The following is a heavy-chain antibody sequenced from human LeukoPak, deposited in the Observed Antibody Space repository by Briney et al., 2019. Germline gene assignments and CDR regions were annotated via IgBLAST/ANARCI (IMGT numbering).Heavy chain of an antibody. D-gene: IGHD2-2*01. CDR3: ARDRSYIVVVPAAIDN. Sequence: GGSLRLSCAASGFTFSSYAMSWVRQAPGKGLEWVSAISGSGGSTYYADSVKGRFTISRDNAKNSLYLQMNSLRAEDTAVYYCARDRSYIVVVPAAIDNWGQGTLVTVSS. J-gene: IGHJ4*02. CDR2: ISGSGGST. CDR1: GFTFSSYA. V-gene: IGHV3-23*01.